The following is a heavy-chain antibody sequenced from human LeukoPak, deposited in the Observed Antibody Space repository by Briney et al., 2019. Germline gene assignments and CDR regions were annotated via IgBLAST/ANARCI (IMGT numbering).Heavy chain of an antibody. Sequence: GGSLRLSCAASGFTFSDYSMNWVRQAPGKGLEWISYIGISSGNTKYADSVKGRFTISGDNAKNSLYLQMNSLRVEDTAVYYCERDHNYAFDNWGQGTLVTVSS. V-gene: IGHV3-48*04. D-gene: IGHD1-1*01. CDR1: GFTFSDYS. CDR3: ERDHNYAFDN. CDR2: IGISSGNT. J-gene: IGHJ4*02.